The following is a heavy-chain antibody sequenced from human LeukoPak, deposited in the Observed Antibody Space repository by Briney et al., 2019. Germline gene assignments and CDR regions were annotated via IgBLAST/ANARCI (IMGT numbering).Heavy chain of an antibody. J-gene: IGHJ5*02. V-gene: IGHV3-23*01. Sequence: PGGSLRLSCAASGSTFSSYDMNWVRQAPGKGLEWVSAVSGSGGSTYYADSVKGRFAISRDNSKNTLYLQMNSLRAEDTAVYYCAKGGQGSGWYNWFDPWGQGTLVTVSS. CDR1: GSTFSSYD. CDR3: AKGGQGSGWYNWFDP. D-gene: IGHD6-19*01. CDR2: VSGSGGST.